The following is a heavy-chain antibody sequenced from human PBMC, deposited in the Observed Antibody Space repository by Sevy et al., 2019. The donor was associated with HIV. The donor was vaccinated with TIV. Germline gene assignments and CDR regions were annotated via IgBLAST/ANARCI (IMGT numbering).Heavy chain of an antibody. D-gene: IGHD3-22*01. CDR3: ARVDANYDKGFDP. V-gene: IGHV3-48*03. J-gene: IGHJ5*02. CDR2: ISSSGTTI. Sequence: GGSLRLSCEASGFTFSSYEMNWVRQAPGKGLEWVSYISSSGTTIKYADSVKGRFTISRDNAKNSVYMQMNSLRAEDTAVYYCARVDANYDKGFDPWGQGTLVTVSS. CDR1: GFTFSSYE.